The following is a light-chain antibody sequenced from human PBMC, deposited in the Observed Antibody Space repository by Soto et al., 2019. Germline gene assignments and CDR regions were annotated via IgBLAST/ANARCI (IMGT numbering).Light chain of an antibody. Sequence: QLTQSPSSLSASVGARVTITCRASQGISSYLAWYQQNPGKAPNLLIYAASTLQSGVPSRFSGSGSGTDFTLPISSLQPEDFATYSCQKYNSAPWTFGQGTKVDI. CDR3: QKYNSAPWT. CDR1: QGISSY. V-gene: IGKV1-9*01. CDR2: AAS. J-gene: IGKJ1*01.